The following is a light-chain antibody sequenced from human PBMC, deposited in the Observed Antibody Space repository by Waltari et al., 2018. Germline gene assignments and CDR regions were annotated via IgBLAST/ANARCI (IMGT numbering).Light chain of an antibody. CDR2: EGS. CDR1: SSDVGSYNF. CDR3: CSYAGSRTYV. V-gene: IGLV2-23*01. Sequence: QSALTQPASVSGSPGPATTIPCPGTSSDVGSYNFVSWYQHHPGKAPKLMIFEGSRRPSGISNRFSGSKSGNTASLTISGLQAEDEADYYCCSYAGSRTYVFGAGTKVTVL. J-gene: IGLJ1*01.